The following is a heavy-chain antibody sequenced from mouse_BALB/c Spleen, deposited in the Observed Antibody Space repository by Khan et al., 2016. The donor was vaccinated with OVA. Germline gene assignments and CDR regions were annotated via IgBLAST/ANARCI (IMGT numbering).Heavy chain of an antibody. CDR3: SSHLTGSFAY. CDR2: ISSDGTYT. V-gene: IGHV5-6*01. Sequence: EVQRVESGGDLVKPGGSLKLSCAASGFTFSVYSMSWVRQTPDKRLEWVATISSDGTYTYSPDSVKGRFTISRANAKNTLYLQMSGLKSEDTAMYYCSSHLTGSFAYWGQGTLVTGSA. CDR1: GFTFSVYS. D-gene: IGHD4-1*01. J-gene: IGHJ3*01.